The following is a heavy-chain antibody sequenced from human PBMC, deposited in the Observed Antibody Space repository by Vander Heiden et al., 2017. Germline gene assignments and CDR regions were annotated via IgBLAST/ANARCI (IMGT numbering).Heavy chain of an antibody. Sequence: EARLFESGDDLAQAGGSLRLPCAAPGFCFSAYSMNWVRQAPGKGLEWVAVIFQNGVTAYYGDTVKGRFTISRDNSKDTVFLQMHSLRPEDTAIYYCAKDRVDDGYGGVDLWGRGTLVTVSS. V-gene: IGHV3-23*01. CDR3: AKDRVDDGYGGVDL. CDR2: IFQNGVTA. J-gene: IGHJ4*02. D-gene: IGHD4-17*01. CDR1: GFCFSAYS.